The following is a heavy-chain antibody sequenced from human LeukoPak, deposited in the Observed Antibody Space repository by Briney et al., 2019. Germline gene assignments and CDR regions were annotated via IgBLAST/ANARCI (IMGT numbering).Heavy chain of an antibody. CDR2: INPNSGGT. CDR1: GYTFTGYY. CDR3: ARESSIAARRTNNWFDP. J-gene: IGHJ5*02. V-gene: IGHV1-2*06. Sequence: GASVKVSCRASGYTFTGYYMHWVRQAPGQGPEWMGRINPNSGGTNYAQKFQGRVTMTRDTSISTAYMELSRLRSDDTAVYYCARESSIAARRTNNWFDPWGQGTLVTVSS. D-gene: IGHD6-6*01.